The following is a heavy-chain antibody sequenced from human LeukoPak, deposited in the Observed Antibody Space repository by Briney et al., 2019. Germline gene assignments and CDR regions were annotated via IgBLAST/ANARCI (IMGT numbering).Heavy chain of an antibody. CDR3: ARGGSAYDYVWGSYRLDP. D-gene: IGHD3-16*02. CDR1: GFSFSSYG. Sequence: PGRSLRLSCAASGFSFSSYGMHWVRQAPGKGLEWVAIIWYDGSNKYYADSVKGRFTISRDNSKNTLYLQMNSLRAEDTAVYYCARGGSAYDYVWGSYRLDPWGQGTLVTVSS. J-gene: IGHJ5*02. CDR2: IWYDGSNK. V-gene: IGHV3-33*01.